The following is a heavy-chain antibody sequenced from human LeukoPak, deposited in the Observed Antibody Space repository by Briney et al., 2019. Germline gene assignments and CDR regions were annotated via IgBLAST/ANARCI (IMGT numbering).Heavy chain of an antibody. CDR2: IYYTGST. CDR3: AGDPGGRGSFDI. Sequence: KPSETLSLTCLVSGGSISSYYWSWIRQPPGKGLEWIAYIYYTGSTNYNPSLKSRVTISVDTSKNQFSPKLSSVTAADTAMCYCAGDPGGRGSFDIWGQGTMVTVSS. D-gene: IGHD4-23*01. CDR1: GGSISSYY. V-gene: IGHV4-59*01. J-gene: IGHJ3*02.